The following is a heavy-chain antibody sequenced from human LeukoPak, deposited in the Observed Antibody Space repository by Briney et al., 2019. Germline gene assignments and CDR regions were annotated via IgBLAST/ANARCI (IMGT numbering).Heavy chain of an antibody. CDR2: IYYSGDT. V-gene: IGHV4-59*01. CDR3: ARGYSSSWYFNWFDP. Sequence: SETLSLTCTVSDGAIAGYSWSWIRQAPGKGLEWIGYIYYSGDTNYNPSLKSRVTVSVDTSKNQFSLKLTSVTAADTAVYYCARGYSSSWYFNWFDPWGQGTLVTVSS. CDR1: DGAIAGYS. D-gene: IGHD6-13*01. J-gene: IGHJ5*02.